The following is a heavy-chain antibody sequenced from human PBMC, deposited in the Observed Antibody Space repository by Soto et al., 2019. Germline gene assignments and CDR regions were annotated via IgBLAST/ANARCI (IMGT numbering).Heavy chain of an antibody. CDR3: AKASDSSGYYDY. D-gene: IGHD3-22*01. V-gene: IGHV3-23*01. CDR2: ISGSGGST. J-gene: IGHJ4*02. Sequence: GGSLRLSCAASGFTFSSYAMSWVRQAPGKGLEWVSAISGSGGSTYYADSAKGRFTISRDNSKNTLYLQMNSLRAEDTAVYYCAKASDSSGYYDYWGQGTLVTVSS. CDR1: GFTFSSYA.